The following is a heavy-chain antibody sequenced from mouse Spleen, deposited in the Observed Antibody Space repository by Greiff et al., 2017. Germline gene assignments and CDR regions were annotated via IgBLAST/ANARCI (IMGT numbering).Heavy chain of an antibody. D-gene: IGHD2-13*01. CDR3: ARQDYYGDYEAMDY. J-gene: IGHJ4*01. CDR2: ISNLAYSI. CDR1: GFTFSDYG. V-gene: IGHV5-15*01. Sequence: EVKLVESGGGLVKPGGSLKLSCAASGFTFSDYGMAWVRQAPGKGPEWVAFISNLAYSIYYADTVTGRFTISRENAKNTLYLEMSSLRSEDTAMYYCARQDYYGDYEAMDYWGQGTSVTVSS.